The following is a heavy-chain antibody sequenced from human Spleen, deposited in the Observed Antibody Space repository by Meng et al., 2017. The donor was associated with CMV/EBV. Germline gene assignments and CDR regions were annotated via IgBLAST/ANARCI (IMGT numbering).Heavy chain of an antibody. CDR2: ISSSSSYI. J-gene: IGHJ3*02. D-gene: IGHD3-16*01. CDR1: GFTFSSYT. Sequence: ETLSLTCAASGFTFSSYTMNWVRQAPGKGLEWVSSISSSSSYIYYADSVKGRFTISRDNAKNSLYLQMNSLRAEDTAVYYCARDRFGLGIWGQGTMVTVSS. V-gene: IGHV3-21*01. CDR3: ARDRFGLGI.